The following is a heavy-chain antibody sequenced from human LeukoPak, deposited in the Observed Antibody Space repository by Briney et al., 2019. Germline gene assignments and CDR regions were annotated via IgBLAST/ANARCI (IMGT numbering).Heavy chain of an antibody. D-gene: IGHD5-12*01. J-gene: IGHJ4*02. V-gene: IGHV6-1*01. CDR3: ARDLLYSLDF. CDR2: TYYRSKWYN. Sequence: SQTLSLTCAITGDTVSSNGAAWNWIRQSPSRGLEWLGRTYYRSKWYNDYALSVKSRITINPDTSKNQFSLQLNSVTPEDTAVYYCARDLLYSLDFWGQGTLVTVSS. CDR1: GDTVSSNGAA.